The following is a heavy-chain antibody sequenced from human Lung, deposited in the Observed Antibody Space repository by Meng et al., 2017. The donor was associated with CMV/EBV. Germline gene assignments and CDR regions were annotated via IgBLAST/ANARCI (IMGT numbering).Heavy chain of an antibody. J-gene: IGHJ6*02. D-gene: IGHD3-3*01. V-gene: IGHV1-69*10. CDR2: IIPTLGIT. CDR1: GDTFSNYA. Sequence: SVXVSXKTSGDTFSNYAISWVRQAPGQGLEWMGGIIPTLGITNYAQTFQGRVTITADKSTTIAYMALSSLRSEDTAVYYCARVFKTRRGIFGTFSGGHYGLDVWGQGTTVTVSS. CDR3: ARVFKTRRGIFGTFSGGHYGLDV.